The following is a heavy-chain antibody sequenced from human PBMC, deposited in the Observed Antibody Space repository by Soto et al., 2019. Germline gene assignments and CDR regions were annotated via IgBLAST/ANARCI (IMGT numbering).Heavy chain of an antibody. CDR3: ARLGLLGVLRYFDWLFVDY. J-gene: IGHJ4*02. D-gene: IGHD3-9*01. CDR2: IYYSGST. Sequence: QLQLQESGPGLVKPSETLSLTCTVSGGSISSSSYYWGWIRQPPGKGLEWIGSIYYSGSTYYNPSLKSRVTISVDTSKNQFSLKLSSVTAADTAVYYCARLGLLGVLRYFDWLFVDYWGQGTLVTVSS. CDR1: GGSISSSSYY. V-gene: IGHV4-39*01.